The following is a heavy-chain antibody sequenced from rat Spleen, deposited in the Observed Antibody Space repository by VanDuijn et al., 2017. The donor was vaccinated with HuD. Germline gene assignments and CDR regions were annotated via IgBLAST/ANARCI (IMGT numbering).Heavy chain of an antibody. Sequence: QVQLKESGPGLVQPSQTLSLTCTVSGFSLTSYNVHWVRQSTGKGLECMGIIWTGGSTDYNSALKSRLSSSRDTSKNQVFLKMNSLQTDDTGTYDGTRSGYDYSNYVHFFDYWGQGGMVTVSS. CDR2: IWTGGST. CDR1: GFSLTSYN. V-gene: IGHV2-30*01. CDR3: TRSGYDYSNYVHFFDY. D-gene: IGHD1-2*01. J-gene: IGHJ2*01.